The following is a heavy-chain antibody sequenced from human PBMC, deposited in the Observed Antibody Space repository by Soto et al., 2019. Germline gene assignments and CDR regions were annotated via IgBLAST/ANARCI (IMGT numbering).Heavy chain of an antibody. CDR1: GGSISSSAYY. J-gene: IGHJ3*01. V-gene: IGHV4-39*02. D-gene: IGHD2-8*01. Sequence: SETLSLTCTVSGGSISSSAYYWGWIRQPPGKVLEWIGIMSYGGNTYYNPSRRSRFPISVDTPNNQFPLKLSSVTAADTAVYNCARGMVAFDFGGQGTMVTVSS. CDR3: ARGMVAFDF. CDR2: MSYGGNT.